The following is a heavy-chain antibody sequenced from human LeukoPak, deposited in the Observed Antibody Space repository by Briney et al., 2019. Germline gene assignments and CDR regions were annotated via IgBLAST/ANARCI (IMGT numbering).Heavy chain of an antibody. V-gene: IGHV4-39*01. CDR3: ARAAYGSGSYRYFDY. CDR2: IYYSGST. CDR1: GGSISSSSYY. J-gene: IGHJ4*02. D-gene: IGHD3-10*01. Sequence: SETLSLTCTVSGGSISSSSYYWGWIRQPPGKGLEWIGSIYYSGSTYYNPSLKSRVTISVDTSKNQFSLKLSSVTAADTAVYYCARAAYGSGSYRYFDYWGQGTLVTVSS.